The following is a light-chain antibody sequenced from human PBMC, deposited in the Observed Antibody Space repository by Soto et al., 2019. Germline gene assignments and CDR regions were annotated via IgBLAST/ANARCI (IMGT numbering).Light chain of an antibody. CDR3: QSYDSSLSGSV. CDR1: RSNIGAGND. V-gene: IGLV1-40*01. CDR2: GNN. Sequence: QSALTQPPSVSGAPGQRVTISCTGSRSNIGAGNDVHRYQQLPGTAPKLLIYGNNNRPSGVPDRFSGSKSGTSASLAITGLQAEDEADYYCQSYDSSLSGSVFGGGTKLTVL. J-gene: IGLJ2*01.